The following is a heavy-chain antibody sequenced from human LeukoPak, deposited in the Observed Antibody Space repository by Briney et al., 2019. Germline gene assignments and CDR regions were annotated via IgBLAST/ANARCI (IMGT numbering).Heavy chain of an antibody. CDR3: ARGPQYSSSWYSVY. CDR2: IWYDGSNK. CDR1: GFTFSSYG. D-gene: IGHD6-13*01. V-gene: IGHV3-33*01. Sequence: PGGSLRLSCAASGFTFSSYGMHWVRQAPGKGLEWVAVIWYDGSNKYYADSVKGRFTISRDNSKNTLYLQMNSLRAEDTAVYYCARGPQYSSSWYSVYWGQGTLVTVSS. J-gene: IGHJ4*02.